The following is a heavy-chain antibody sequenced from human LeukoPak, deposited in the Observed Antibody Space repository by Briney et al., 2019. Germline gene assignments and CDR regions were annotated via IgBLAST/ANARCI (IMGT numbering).Heavy chain of an antibody. V-gene: IGHV4-39*02. J-gene: IGHJ4*02. D-gene: IGHD6-25*01. CDR3: ARGSGTGTFSY. Sequence: SETLSLTCTVSGDSISRSTYYWAWVRQPPGKGLEWIGSVYYGRSPYFNPSLESRATISVDTSKNHFSLKMSSVTAADTAVYYCARGSGTGTFSYWGQGTLVTVSS. CDR1: GDSISRSTYY. CDR2: VYYGRSP.